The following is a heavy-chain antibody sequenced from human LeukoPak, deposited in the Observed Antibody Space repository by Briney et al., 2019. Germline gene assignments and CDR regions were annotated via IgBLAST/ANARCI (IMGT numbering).Heavy chain of an antibody. J-gene: IGHJ4*02. V-gene: IGHV3-30*18. CDR1: GFTFSSYG. CDR3: AKDLPRVGAITD. CDR2: ISYDGSNK. D-gene: IGHD1-26*01. Sequence: GGSLRLSCAASGFTFSSYGMHWVRQAPGKGLEWVAVISYDGSNKYYADSVKGRFTISRDNSKSTLYLQMNSLRAEDTAVYYCAKDLPRVGAITDWGQGTLVTVSS.